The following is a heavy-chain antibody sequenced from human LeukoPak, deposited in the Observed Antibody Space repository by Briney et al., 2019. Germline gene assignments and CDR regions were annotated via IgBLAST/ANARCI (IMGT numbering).Heavy chain of an antibody. Sequence: GGSLRLSCAASGFTFSSYAMHWVRQAPAKGLEWVAVISYDGSNKYYADSVKGRFTISRDNPKNTLYLQMNSLRAEDTAVYYCAREKDAPNYYYGSGSYYNPPNYFDYWGQGTLVTVSS. CDR3: AREKDAPNYYYGSGSYYNPPNYFDY. J-gene: IGHJ4*02. D-gene: IGHD3-10*01. CDR1: GFTFSSYA. CDR2: ISYDGSNK. V-gene: IGHV3-30*04.